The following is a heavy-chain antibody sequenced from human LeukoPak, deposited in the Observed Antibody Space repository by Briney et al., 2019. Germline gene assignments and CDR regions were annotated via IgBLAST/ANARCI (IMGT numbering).Heavy chain of an antibody. CDR3: ASRLGYCSGGSCYLDY. CDR2: ISYDGSNK. D-gene: IGHD2-15*01. CDR1: GFTFPNYA. Sequence: GGSLRLSCAPSGFTFPNYAIHWVRQAPGKGLEWVAPISYDGSNKYYADSVKGRFTISRDNSKNTLYLQMNSLRVEDTAVYYCASRLGYCSGGSCYLDYWGQGTLVTVSS. V-gene: IGHV3-30-3*01. J-gene: IGHJ4*02.